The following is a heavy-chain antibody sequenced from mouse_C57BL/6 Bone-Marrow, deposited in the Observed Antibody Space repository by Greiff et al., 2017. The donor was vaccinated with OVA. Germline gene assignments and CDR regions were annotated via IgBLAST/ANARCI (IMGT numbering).Heavy chain of an antibody. Sequence: EVQLQQSGPELVKPGASVKIPCKASGYTFTDYNMDWVKQSHGKSLEWIGDINPNNGGTICNQKFKGKATLTVDKSSSTAYMELRSLTSEDTAVYDCARCRSWYFDVWGTGTTVTVSS. CDR2: INPNNGGT. V-gene: IGHV1-18*01. CDR1: GYTFTDYN. CDR3: ARCRSWYFDV. J-gene: IGHJ1*03.